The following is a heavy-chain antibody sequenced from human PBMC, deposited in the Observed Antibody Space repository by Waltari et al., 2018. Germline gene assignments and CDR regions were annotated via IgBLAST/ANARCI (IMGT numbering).Heavy chain of an antibody. Sequence: QVQLQESGPGLVKPSETLSLTCTVSGGSILSYYWSWIRHPAGKGLEWIGRIYPGATPYYNPSLQTRIMMSVDTSQNQFSLKLSSVTAADTAVYYCARIYGSGTFIYMDVWGKGTTVTVSS. CDR2: IYPGATP. CDR3: ARIYGSGTFIYMDV. CDR1: GGSILSYY. V-gene: IGHV4-4*07. D-gene: IGHD3-10*01. J-gene: IGHJ6*03.